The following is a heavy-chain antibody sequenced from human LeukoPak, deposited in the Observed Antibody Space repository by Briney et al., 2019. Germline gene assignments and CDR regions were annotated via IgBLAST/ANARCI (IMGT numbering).Heavy chain of an antibody. CDR2: IISDGSSA. CDR3: AKDGDIVVVVAAVYYFDY. D-gene: IGHD2-15*01. V-gene: IGHV3-74*01. Sequence: GGSLRLSCAASGFTFKDYWMHWVRQAPGKGLVWVARIISDGSSASYADSVKGRFTMSRDNAKNTLYLQMNSLRAEDTAVYYCAKDGDIVVVVAAVYYFDYWGQGTLVTVSS. J-gene: IGHJ4*02. CDR1: GFTFKDYW.